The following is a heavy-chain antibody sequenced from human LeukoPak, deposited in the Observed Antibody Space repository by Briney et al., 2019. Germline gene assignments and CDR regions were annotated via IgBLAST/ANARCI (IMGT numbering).Heavy chain of an antibody. Sequence: PGGSLRLSCAASGFTFSSYWMSWVRQAPGKGLEWVANIKQDGSEKYYVDSVKGRFTISRDNAKNSLYLQMNSLRAEDTAVYYCAKDIGYTLRKLGAFDIWGQGTMVTVSS. D-gene: IGHD5/OR15-5a*01. CDR3: AKDIGYTLRKLGAFDI. CDR2: IKQDGSEK. V-gene: IGHV3-7*01. CDR1: GFTFSSYW. J-gene: IGHJ3*02.